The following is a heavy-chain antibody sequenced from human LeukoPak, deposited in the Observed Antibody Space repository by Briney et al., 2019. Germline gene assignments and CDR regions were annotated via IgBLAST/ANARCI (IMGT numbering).Heavy chain of an antibody. V-gene: IGHV3-30*03. CDR2: ISYDGSNK. Sequence: PGKSLRLSCAASGFSFSTYDMHWVRQAPGKGLEWVAIISYDGSNKYYADSVKGRFTISRDNSKNTLYLQMNSLRVEDTAVYYCASAKVDAFDIWGQGTMVTVSS. CDR3: ASAKVDAFDI. J-gene: IGHJ3*02. CDR1: GFSFSTYD.